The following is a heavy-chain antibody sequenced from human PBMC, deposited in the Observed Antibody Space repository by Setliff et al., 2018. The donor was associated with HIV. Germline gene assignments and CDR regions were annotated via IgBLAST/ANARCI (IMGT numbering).Heavy chain of an antibody. CDR2: VYSGGST. V-gene: IGHV3-53*01. CDR3: ARDFLRSGYFDL. J-gene: IGHJ4*02. D-gene: IGHD4-17*01. CDR1: GFTFSNVW. Sequence: GGSLRLSCAASGFTFSNVWMSWVRQAPGKGLEWVSVVYSGGSTYYADSVKGRFTISRDIPRNSLYLQMNNLRAEDTAVYFCARDFLRSGYFDLWGRGTLVTVSS.